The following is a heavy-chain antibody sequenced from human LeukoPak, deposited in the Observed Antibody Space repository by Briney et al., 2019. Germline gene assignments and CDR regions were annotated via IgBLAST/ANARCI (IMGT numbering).Heavy chain of an antibody. J-gene: IGHJ3*02. V-gene: IGHV4-59*08. Sequence: SETLSLTCTVSGGSISSYYWSWIRQPPGKGLEWIGYIYYSGSTNYNPSLKSRVTISVDTYKNQFSLKLSSVTAADTAVYYCARHTFNAFDIWGQGTMVTVSS. CDR2: IYYSGST. CDR3: ARHTFNAFDI. CDR1: GGSISSYY.